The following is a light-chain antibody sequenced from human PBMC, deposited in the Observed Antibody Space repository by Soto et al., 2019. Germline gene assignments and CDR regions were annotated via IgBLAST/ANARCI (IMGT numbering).Light chain of an antibody. CDR3: QQYGSSPRT. Sequence: EIVLTQSPGTLSLSPVERATLSCRASQSISYYLAWYQQRPGQAPRLLIYAASYRATGIPDRFSGSGSGTDFTLTISRLEPEDFAVYYCQQYGSSPRTFGQGTKVDIK. CDR1: QSISYY. V-gene: IGKV3-20*01. J-gene: IGKJ1*01. CDR2: AAS.